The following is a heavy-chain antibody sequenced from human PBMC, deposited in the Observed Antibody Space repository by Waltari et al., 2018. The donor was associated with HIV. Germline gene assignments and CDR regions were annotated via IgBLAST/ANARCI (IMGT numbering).Heavy chain of an antibody. J-gene: IGHJ6*02. CDR2: IYYSGST. Sequence: QLQLQESGPGLVKPSETLSLTCTVPGGPIRSSSYYWGWIRQLPGKGLEWIGSIYYSGSTYYNPSLKSRVTISVDTSKNQFSLKLSSVTAADTAVYYCARPIVVGALGYGMDVWGQGTTVTVSS. V-gene: IGHV4-39*01. D-gene: IGHD2-2*01. CDR3: ARPIVVGALGYGMDV. CDR1: GGPIRSSSYY.